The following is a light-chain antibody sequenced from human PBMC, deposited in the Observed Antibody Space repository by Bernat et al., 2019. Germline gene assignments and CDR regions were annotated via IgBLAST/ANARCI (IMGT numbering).Light chain of an antibody. CDR2: QDS. CDR3: QAWDSSTAV. Sequence: SYELTQPPSVSVSPGQTASITCSGDKLGDKYACWYQQKPGQSPMLVIYQDSKRPSGIPERFSASSSGNIDTLTISGTQAGDEADEYCQAWDSSTAVFGGGTTLTVL. V-gene: IGLV3-1*01. CDR1: KLGDKY. J-gene: IGLJ2*01.